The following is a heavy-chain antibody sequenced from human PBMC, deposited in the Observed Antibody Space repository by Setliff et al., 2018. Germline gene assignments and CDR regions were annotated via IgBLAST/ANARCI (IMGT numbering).Heavy chain of an antibody. CDR3: ARGKMDVVAVAGKYCVMDV. D-gene: IGHD6-19*01. Sequence: VKVSCKASGDTFSTYALSWVRQAPGQGLEWMGGIIPMFRTGKYAQRFQGRVTITADESTTTAYMELSSLRVEDTAIYYCARGKMDVVAVAGKYCVMDVWGQGTTVTVSS. CDR1: GDTFSTYA. J-gene: IGHJ6*02. CDR2: IIPMFRTG. V-gene: IGHV1-69*13.